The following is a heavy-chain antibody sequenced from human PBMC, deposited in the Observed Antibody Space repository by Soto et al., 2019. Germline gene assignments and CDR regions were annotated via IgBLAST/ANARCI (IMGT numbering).Heavy chain of an antibody. Sequence: EVQLVESGGGLVQPGGSLSLSCAASGFTFSRYWMHWVRQAPGKGLVWVSRIKGDGSSTAYADSVKGRFTISRDNADNTVYLQMNSLRGEDTAVYYCVRGAEGAYYHDYCGQGTLVTVSS. CDR2: IKGDGSST. J-gene: IGHJ4*02. CDR3: VRGAEGAYYHDY. CDR1: GFTFSRYW. D-gene: IGHD3-22*01. V-gene: IGHV3-74*01.